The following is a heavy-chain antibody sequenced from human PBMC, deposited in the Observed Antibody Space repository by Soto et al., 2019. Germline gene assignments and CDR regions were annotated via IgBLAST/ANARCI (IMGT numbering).Heavy chain of an antibody. J-gene: IGHJ4*02. V-gene: IGHV1-69*05. CDR2: IIPIFGTA. CDR1: GGTFSSYA. Sequence: GASVKVSCKASGGTFSSYAISWVRQAPGQGLEWMGGIIPIFGTANYAQKFQGRVTMTRNTSISTAYMELSSLRSEDTAVYYWARDGGADWIQPTDYWGQGTLVTVSS. D-gene: IGHD5-18*01. CDR3: ARDGGADWIQPTDY.